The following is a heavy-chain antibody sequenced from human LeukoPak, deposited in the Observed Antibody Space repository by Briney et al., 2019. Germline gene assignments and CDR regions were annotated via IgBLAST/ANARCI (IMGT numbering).Heavy chain of an antibody. CDR3: ARGWQLVRGGHDY. D-gene: IGHD6-13*01. J-gene: IGHJ4*02. CDR1: GYTFTSYY. V-gene: IGHV1-46*01. CDR2: INPSGGST. Sequence: EASVKVSCKACGYTFTSYYMHWVRPAPGQGLEWRGIINPSGGSTSYAQKFQGRVTMTRDTSTSTVYMELSSLRSEDTAVYYCARGWQLVRGGHDYWGQGTLVTVSS.